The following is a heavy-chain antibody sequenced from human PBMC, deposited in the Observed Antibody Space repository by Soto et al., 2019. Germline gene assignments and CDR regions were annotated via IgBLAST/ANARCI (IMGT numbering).Heavy chain of an antibody. CDR3: ARAPHDYGVLRRAFDI. V-gene: IGHV4-4*02. CDR2: IYHSGST. CDR1: SGSISSSNW. J-gene: IGHJ3*02. Sequence: SETLSLTCAVSSGSISSSNWWSWVRQPPGKGLEWIGEIYHSGSTNYNPSLKSRVTISVDKSKNQFSLKLSSVTAADTAVYYCARAPHDYGVLRRAFDIWGQGTMVTVSS. D-gene: IGHD4-17*01.